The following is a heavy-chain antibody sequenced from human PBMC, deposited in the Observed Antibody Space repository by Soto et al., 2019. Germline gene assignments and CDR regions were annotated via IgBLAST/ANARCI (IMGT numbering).Heavy chain of an antibody. CDR3: AGALLGYCSGGSCYSASYYYYGMDV. CDR1: GGSISSYY. D-gene: IGHD2-15*01. Sequence: SETLSLTCTVSGGSISSYYWSWIRQPPGKGLEWIGYIYYSGSTNYNPSLKSRVTISVDTSKNQFSLKLSSVTTADTAVYYCAGALLGYCSGGSCYSASYYYYGMDVWGQGTTVTVSS. CDR2: IYYSGST. J-gene: IGHJ6*02. V-gene: IGHV4-59*01.